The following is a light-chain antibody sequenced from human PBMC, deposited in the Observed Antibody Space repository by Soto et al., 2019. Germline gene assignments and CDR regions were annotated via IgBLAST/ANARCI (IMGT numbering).Light chain of an antibody. V-gene: IGKV1-39*01. J-gene: IGKJ4*01. CDR1: QSISTY. Sequence: DIQMTQSPSSLSASVGDRVTITCRASQSISTYLNWYQQKPGKAPNLLIFAASTLQSGVPSRFSGGGSGTDFTLTIRSLQPEDFATYYCQQSYTAPLTFGGGTKVDIK. CDR2: AAS. CDR3: QQSYTAPLT.